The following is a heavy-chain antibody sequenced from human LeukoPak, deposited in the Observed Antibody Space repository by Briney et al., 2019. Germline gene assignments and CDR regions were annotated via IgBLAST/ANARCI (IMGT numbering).Heavy chain of an antibody. CDR3: ARLYSSLLWFGEFTNWFDP. D-gene: IGHD3-10*01. CDR1: GGSISSGSYY. Sequence: SETLSLTCTVSGGSISSGSYYWSWIRQPAGKGLEWIGSIYYSGSTYYNPSLKSRVTISVDTSKNQFSLKLSSVTAADTAVYYCARLYSSLLWFGEFTNWFDPWGQGTLVTVSS. J-gene: IGHJ5*02. CDR2: IYYSGST. V-gene: IGHV4-39*01.